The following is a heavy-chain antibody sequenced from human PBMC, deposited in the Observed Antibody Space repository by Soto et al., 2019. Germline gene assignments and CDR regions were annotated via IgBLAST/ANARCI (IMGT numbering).Heavy chain of an antibody. CDR1: GYIFTNFY. V-gene: IGHV1-46*03. Sequence: QVQLVQPGAEVKKPGASVKFSCKASGYIFTNFYIHWVRQAPGQGLEWIGIINPNGGSTNYAQNFKVRVTMTRDTSTSTVYMDLSSLRSEDTAVYYCTRGLGSGDYWGQGTLITVSS. CDR3: TRGLGSGDY. CDR2: INPNGGST. D-gene: IGHD6-25*01. J-gene: IGHJ4*02.